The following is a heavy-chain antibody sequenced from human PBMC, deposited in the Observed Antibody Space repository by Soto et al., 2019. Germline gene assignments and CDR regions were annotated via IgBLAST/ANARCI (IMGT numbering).Heavy chain of an antibody. CDR1: GYTFTNYW. D-gene: IGHD3-16*01. Sequence: GESLKISCKGSGYTFTNYWIGWVRQMPGKGPECMGIIYPGDSDTKYNPSFEGQVTVSADESISTAYLQWNTLKASDTAMYYCVRPNFGALTHFDFWGQGTLVTVSS. V-gene: IGHV5-51*01. CDR2: IYPGDSDT. J-gene: IGHJ4*02. CDR3: VRPNFGALTHFDF.